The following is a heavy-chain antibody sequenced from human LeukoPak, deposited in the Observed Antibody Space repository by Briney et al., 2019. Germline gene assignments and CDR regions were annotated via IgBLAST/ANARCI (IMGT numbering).Heavy chain of an antibody. Sequence: ASVKVSCKASGYTFSTYAISWVRLAPGQGLEWMGWISVYNGDAKYPQKFQDRVTMSTDTSTGTAYMELRSLRSDDTAVYYCAREGGPFAWGQGTLVTVSS. D-gene: IGHD3-16*01. V-gene: IGHV1-18*01. CDR1: GYTFSTYA. J-gene: IGHJ5*02. CDR2: ISVYNGDA. CDR3: AREGGPFA.